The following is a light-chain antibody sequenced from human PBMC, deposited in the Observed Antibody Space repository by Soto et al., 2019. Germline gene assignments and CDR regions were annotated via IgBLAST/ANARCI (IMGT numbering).Light chain of an antibody. CDR1: ESVRGY. V-gene: IGKV3-20*01. J-gene: IGKJ1*01. CDR2: DAS. CDR3: QQYGSSGT. Sequence: EIVMTQSPATLSVSPGERATLSCRASESVRGYLAWYQQKPGQAPRLLIHDASNRATGIPDRFSGSGSGTDFTLTISRLEPEDFAVYYCQQYGSSGTFGQGTKVDIK.